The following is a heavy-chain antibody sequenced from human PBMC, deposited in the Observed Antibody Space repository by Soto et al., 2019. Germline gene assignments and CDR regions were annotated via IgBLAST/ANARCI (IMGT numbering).Heavy chain of an antibody. J-gene: IGHJ4*02. D-gene: IGHD4-4*01. CDR3: ARSTTVTTYYFDY. CDR2: IYPADSDT. Sequence: GESLKISCKGSGYRFTNNWIGWVRQMPGKGLEWMGIIYPADSDTRYSPSFQGQVTISADKSISTAYLQWSSLKASDTAMYYCARSTTVTTYYFDYWGQGTLVTVSS. V-gene: IGHV5-51*01. CDR1: GYRFTNNW.